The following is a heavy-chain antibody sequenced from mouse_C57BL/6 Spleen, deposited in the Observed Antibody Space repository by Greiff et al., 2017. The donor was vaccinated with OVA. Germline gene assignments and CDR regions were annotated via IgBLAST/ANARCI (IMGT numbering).Heavy chain of an antibody. CDR1: GFTFSDYG. V-gene: IGHV5-17*01. J-gene: IGHJ2*01. CDR3: ARYDYGSSSYFDY. Sequence: EVKLMESGGGLVKPGRSLKLSCAASGFTFSDYGMHWVRQAPEKGLEWVAYISSGSSTIYYADTVKGRFPISRDNAKNTLFLQMTSLRSEDTAMYYCARYDYGSSSYFDYWGQGTTLTVSS. CDR2: ISSGSSTI. D-gene: IGHD1-1*01.